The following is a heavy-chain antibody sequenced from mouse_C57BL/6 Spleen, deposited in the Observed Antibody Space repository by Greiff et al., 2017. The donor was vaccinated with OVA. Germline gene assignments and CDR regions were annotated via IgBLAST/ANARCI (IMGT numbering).Heavy chain of an antibody. J-gene: IGHJ4*01. D-gene: IGHD2-5*01. CDR1: GFTFSDYY. V-gene: IGHV5-16*01. CDR3: ARVGSNSYYAMDY. Sequence: EVQVVESEGGLVQPGSSMKLSCTASGFTFSDYYMAWVRQVPEKGLEWVANINYDGSSSYYLDSLKSRFIISRDNAKNILYLQMSSLKSEDTATYYCARVGSNSYYAMDYWGQGTSVTVSS. CDR2: INYDGSSS.